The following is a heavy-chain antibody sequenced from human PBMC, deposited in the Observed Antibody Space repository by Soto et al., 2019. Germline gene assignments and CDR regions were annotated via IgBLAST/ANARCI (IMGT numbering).Heavy chain of an antibody. J-gene: IGHJ4*02. V-gene: IGHV3-21*01. CDR2: ISSSSSYI. CDR1: GFTFSSYS. Sequence: EVQLVESGGGLVKPGGSLRLSCAASGFTFSSYSMNWVRQAPGKGLEWVSSISSSSSYIYYADSVKGRFTISRDNAKNSLYLQMNSLRAEDTAVYYCARDRGYGFGELLDYWGQGTLVTVSS. D-gene: IGHD3-10*01. CDR3: ARDRGYGFGELLDY.